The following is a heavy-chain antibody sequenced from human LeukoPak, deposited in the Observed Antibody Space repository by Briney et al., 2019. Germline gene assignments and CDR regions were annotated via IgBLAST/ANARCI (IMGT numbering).Heavy chain of an antibody. V-gene: IGHV4-59*08. CDR3: ARRYSSGWSYNWFDP. CDR2: IYYSGST. D-gene: IGHD6-19*01. J-gene: IGHJ5*02. Sequence: SETLSLTCTVSGGSISSYYWSWIRQPPGKGLEWIGYIYYSGSTNYNPSLKSRVTISVDTPKNQFSLKLSSVTAADTAVYYCARRYSSGWSYNWFDPWGQGTLVTVSS. CDR1: GGSISSYY.